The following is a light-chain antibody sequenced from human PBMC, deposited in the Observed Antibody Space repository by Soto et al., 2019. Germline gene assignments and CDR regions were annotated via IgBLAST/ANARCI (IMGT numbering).Light chain of an antibody. J-gene: IGLJ1*01. V-gene: IGLV2-11*01. CDR3: CSYAGSYTWV. CDR1: SSDVGGYNF. CDR2: DVS. Sequence: QSALTQPRSMSGSPGQSVTISCTGTSSDVGGYNFVSWYQHHPGKAPKLMIYDVSKRPSGVPDRCSGSKSGNTASLTISGLQAEDEADYYCCSYAGSYTWVFGTGTKLTVL.